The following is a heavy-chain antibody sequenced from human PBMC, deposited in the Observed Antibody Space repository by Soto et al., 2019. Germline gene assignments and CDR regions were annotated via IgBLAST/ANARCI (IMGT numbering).Heavy chain of an antibody. Sequence: ASVKVSCKASGYTFTGYFIHWPRHAPGQGLEWMGRINPNSGATNYARKFQDRVTMTRDTSINTAYMELSRLRSDDTAIYYCITSVRDTFLDYWGQGSLVTVSS. D-gene: IGHD2-2*02. CDR2: INPNSGAT. V-gene: IGHV1-2*06. J-gene: IGHJ4*02. CDR3: ITSVRDTFLDY. CDR1: GYTFTGYF.